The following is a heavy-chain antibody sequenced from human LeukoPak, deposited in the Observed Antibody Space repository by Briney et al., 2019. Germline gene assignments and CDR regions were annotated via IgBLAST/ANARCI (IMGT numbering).Heavy chain of an antibody. CDR1: EFTFSTYA. J-gene: IGHJ3*02. CDR3: AKDLDYYDSSGYYLYAFDI. V-gene: IGHV3-23*01. Sequence: PGGSLRLSCAASEFTFSTYAMSWVRQAPGKGLEWVSAISGSGGSTYYADSVKGRFTISRDNSKNTLYLQMNSLRAEDTAVYYCAKDLDYYDSSGYYLYAFDIWGQGTMVTVSS. D-gene: IGHD3-22*01. CDR2: ISGSGGST.